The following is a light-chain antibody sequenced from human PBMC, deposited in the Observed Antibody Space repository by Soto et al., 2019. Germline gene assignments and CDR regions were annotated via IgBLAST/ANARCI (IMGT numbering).Light chain of an antibody. CDR1: QSVAGSY. V-gene: IGKV3-20*01. CDR2: GAS. Sequence: IVLTQSPCTLSLSPGERATLSCRASQSVAGSYLAWYQQKPGQAPRLLIYGASSRATGFPDRFSGSGSGTDFTLTISGLEPEDSAVYYCQQYGSSSEITFGQGTRLEI. J-gene: IGKJ5*01. CDR3: QQYGSSSEIT.